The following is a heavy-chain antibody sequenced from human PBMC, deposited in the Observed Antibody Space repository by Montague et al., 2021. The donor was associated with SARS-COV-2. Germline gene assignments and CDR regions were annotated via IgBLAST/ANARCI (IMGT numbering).Heavy chain of an antibody. D-gene: IGHD3-22*01. CDR2: INHSGCT. CDR1: CPCFGGHS. CDR3: ARGLTDVTVILVFVGASLYFDS. Sequence: SETLSLTCAVSCPCFGGHSWSGVRKPPGKKSGRQGEINHSGCTNYNPSLKSRVTISVDTSKNQFSLKLSSLTAADTAVYYCARGLTDVTVILVFVGASLYFDSWGQGALVTVSS. V-gene: IGHV4-34*01. J-gene: IGHJ4*02.